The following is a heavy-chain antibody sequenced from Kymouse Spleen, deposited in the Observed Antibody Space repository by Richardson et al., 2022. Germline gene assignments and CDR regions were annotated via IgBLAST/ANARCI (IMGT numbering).Heavy chain of an antibody. D-gene: IGHD5-12*01. CDR3: ARRGYSGYDPLYYYYGMDV. J-gene: IGHJ6*02. CDR2: INHSGST. Sequence: QVQLQQWGAGLLKPSETLSLTCAVYGGSFSGYYWSWIRQPPGKGLEWIGEINHSGSTNYNPSLKSRVTISVDTSKNQFSLKLSSVTAADTAVYYCARRGYSGYDPLYYYYGMDVWGQGTTVTVSS. V-gene: IGHV4-34*01. CDR1: GGSFSGYY.